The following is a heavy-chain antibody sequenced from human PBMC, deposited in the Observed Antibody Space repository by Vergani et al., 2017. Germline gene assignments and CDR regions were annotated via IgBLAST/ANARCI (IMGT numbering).Heavy chain of an antibody. Sequence: EVQLLESGGGFVQPGGSLRLSCAASGFTFSSYAMSWVRQAPGKGLEWVSAISGSGGSTYYADSVKGRFTISRDNSKNTLYLQMNSLRAEDTAAYYCAKGPSRYCSSTSCYRYFQHWGQGTLVTVSS. J-gene: IGHJ1*01. CDR1: GFTFSSYA. CDR3: AKGPSRYCSSTSCYRYFQH. D-gene: IGHD2-2*01. CDR2: ISGSGGST. V-gene: IGHV3-23*01.